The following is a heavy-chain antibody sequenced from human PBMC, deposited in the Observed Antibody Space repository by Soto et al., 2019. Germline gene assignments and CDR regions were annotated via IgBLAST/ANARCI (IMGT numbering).Heavy chain of an antibody. V-gene: IGHV4-30-4*01. CDR1: GGSISSGDYY. J-gene: IGHJ4*02. CDR3: ARARGRTDFDY. Sequence: PSETLSLTCTVSGGSISSGDYYWSWIRQPPGKGLEWIGYIYYSGSTYYNPSLKSRVTISVDTSKNQFSLKLSSVTAADTAVYYCARARGRTDFDYWGQGTMVTVYS. CDR2: IYYSGST.